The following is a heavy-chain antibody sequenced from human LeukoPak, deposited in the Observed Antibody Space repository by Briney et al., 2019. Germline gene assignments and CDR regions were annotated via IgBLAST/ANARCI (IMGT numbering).Heavy chain of an antibody. J-gene: IGHJ4*02. D-gene: IGHD4-17*01. Sequence: GGSLRLSCAASGFTFSSYSMNWVRQAPGKGLEWVSYISSSSSMIYYADSVKGRFTISIDNAKNSLYLQMKSLRDEDTAIYYCARDYGDLPARVPYFDYWGQGTLVTVSS. CDR2: ISSSSSMI. V-gene: IGHV3-48*02. CDR1: GFTFSSYS. CDR3: ARDYGDLPARVPYFDY.